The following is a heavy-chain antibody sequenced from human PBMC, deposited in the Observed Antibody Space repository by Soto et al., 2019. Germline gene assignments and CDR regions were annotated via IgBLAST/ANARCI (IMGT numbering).Heavy chain of an antibody. CDR1: GYTFTSYD. J-gene: IGHJ3*02. CDR2: MNPNSGNT. Sequence: AKVSCKASGYTFTSYDINLVRQVTGQGLEWMGWMNPNSGNTGYAQKFQGRVTMTRITSISTAYLELSSLRSEDTAVYYCASMRGLVTIFGVAAYDAFDIWGQGTMVTVSS. V-gene: IGHV1-8*01. CDR3: ASMRGLVTIFGVAAYDAFDI. D-gene: IGHD3-3*01.